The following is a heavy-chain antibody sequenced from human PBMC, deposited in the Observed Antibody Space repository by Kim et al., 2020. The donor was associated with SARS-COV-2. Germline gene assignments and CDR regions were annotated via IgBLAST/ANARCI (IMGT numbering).Heavy chain of an antibody. J-gene: IGHJ4*02. CDR3: ARGQRGPKWLLPILFDY. Sequence: LKSRVTISGDTSKNQFSRKLSSGTAADTAVYYCARGQRGPKWLLPILFDYWGQGTLVTVSS. V-gene: IGHV4-59*09. D-gene: IGHD3-22*01.